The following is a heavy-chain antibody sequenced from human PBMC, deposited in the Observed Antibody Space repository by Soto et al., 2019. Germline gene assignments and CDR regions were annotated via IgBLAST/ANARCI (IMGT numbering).Heavy chain of an antibody. CDR2: IYYSGST. D-gene: IGHD3-10*02. CDR1: GGSISSGDYY. CDR3: ARVGVFGATTIDY. Sequence: QVQLQESGPGLVKPSQTLSLTCTVSGGSISSGDYYWSWIRQPPGKGLEWIGYIYYSGSTYYNPSLKSRVTISVDTAKKQFSLKLSSVTAADTAVYDCARVGVFGATTIDYWGQGTLVTVSS. J-gene: IGHJ4*02. V-gene: IGHV4-30-4*01.